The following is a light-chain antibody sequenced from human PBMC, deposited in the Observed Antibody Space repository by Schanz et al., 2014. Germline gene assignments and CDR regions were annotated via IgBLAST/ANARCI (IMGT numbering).Light chain of an antibody. CDR1: SNDVGRYDY. V-gene: IGLV2-8*01. CDR3: SSFEARHNYV. J-gene: IGLJ1*01. Sequence: QSVLTQPPSASGSPGQSVTISCTGTSNDVGRYDYVSWYQQHPGKAPKLILFEVTKRPSGVPDRFSGSKSGDTASLTVSGLQAEDEATYYCSSFEARHNYVFGTGTKLTVL. CDR2: EVT.